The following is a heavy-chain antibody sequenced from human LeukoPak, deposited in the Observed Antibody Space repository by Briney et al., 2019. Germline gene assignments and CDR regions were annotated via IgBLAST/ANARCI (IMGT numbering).Heavy chain of an antibody. V-gene: IGHV3-66*01. CDR2: IYSGGST. CDR1: GFTVSSNY. CDR3: ARDRGYYYYYYGMDV. D-gene: IGHD3-10*01. Sequence: GGSLRLSCAASGFTVSSNYMSWVRQAPGKGLEWVSVIYSGGSTYYADSVKGRFTISRDNSKNTLYLQMNSLRAEDTAVYYCARDRGYYYYYYGMDVWGQGTTVTVSS. J-gene: IGHJ6*02.